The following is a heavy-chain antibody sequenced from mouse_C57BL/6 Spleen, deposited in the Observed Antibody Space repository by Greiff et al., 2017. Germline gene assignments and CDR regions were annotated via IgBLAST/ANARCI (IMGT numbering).Heavy chain of an antibody. V-gene: IGHV1-81*01. J-gene: IGHJ1*03. CDR1: GYTFTSYG. D-gene: IGHD1-1*01. CDR2: IYPRSGNT. Sequence: QVQLQQSGAELARPGASVKLSCKASGYTFTSYGISWVKQRTGQGLEWIGEIYPRSGNTYYNEKFKGKATLTADKSSSTAYMELRSLTSEDSAVYFCARSGYYYGSWYFDVWGTGTTVTVSA. CDR3: ARSGYYYGSWYFDV.